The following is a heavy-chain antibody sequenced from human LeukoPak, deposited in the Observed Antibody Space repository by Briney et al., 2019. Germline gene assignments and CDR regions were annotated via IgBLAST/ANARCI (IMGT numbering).Heavy chain of an antibody. V-gene: IGHV7-4-1*02. J-gene: IGHJ4*02. CDR3: ARMGYYYGSGNYYNPSYYFDY. CDR2: INTNTGNP. CDR1: GYTFIKCA. D-gene: IGHD3-10*01. Sequence: ASVKVSCKASGYTFIKCAMNWVRQAPGQGLEWMGWINTNTGNPTYAQGFTGRFVFSLDTSVNTAYLQISSLEAEDTAVYYCARMGYYYGSGNYYNPSYYFDYWGQGTLVTVSS.